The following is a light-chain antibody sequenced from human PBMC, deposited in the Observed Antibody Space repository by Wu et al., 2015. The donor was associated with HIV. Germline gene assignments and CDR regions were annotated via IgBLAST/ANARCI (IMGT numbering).Light chain of an antibody. CDR3: QQYGSSPRT. Sequence: EIVLTQSPGTLSLSPGERATLSCRASQSVSSTYLAWYQQKPGHPPRLLIYAASRRATGIPDRFSGSGSGTDFSLTISRLEPEDFAVYYCQQYGSSPRTFGQGTKVEIK. J-gene: IGKJ1*01. CDR2: AAS. V-gene: IGKV3-20*01. CDR1: QSVSSTY.